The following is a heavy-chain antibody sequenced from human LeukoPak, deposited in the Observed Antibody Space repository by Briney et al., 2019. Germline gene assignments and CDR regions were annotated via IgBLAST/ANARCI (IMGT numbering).Heavy chain of an antibody. CDR2: ISSSSSYI. Sequence: GGSLRLSCAASGFTVSSNYMNWVRQAPGKGLEWVSSISSSSSYIYYADSVKGRFTISRDNAKNSLYLQMNSLRAEDTAMYYCARDSSGWYYFDYWGQGTLVTVSS. D-gene: IGHD6-19*01. J-gene: IGHJ4*02. CDR1: GFTVSSNY. V-gene: IGHV3-21*01. CDR3: ARDSSGWYYFDY.